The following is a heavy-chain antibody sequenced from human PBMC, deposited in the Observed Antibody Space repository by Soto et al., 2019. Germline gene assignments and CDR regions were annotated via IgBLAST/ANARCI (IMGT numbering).Heavy chain of an antibody. CDR3: ARGNSITMSHNWFDP. Sequence: SLTCAVSGYSISSGYYWGWIRQPPGKGLEWIGSIYHSGSTYYNPSLKSRVTISVDTSKNQFSLKLSSVTAADTAVYYCARGNSITMSHNWFDPWGQGTLVTVSS. D-gene: IGHD3-10*02. CDR2: IYHSGST. J-gene: IGHJ5*02. CDR1: GYSISSGYY. V-gene: IGHV4-38-2*01.